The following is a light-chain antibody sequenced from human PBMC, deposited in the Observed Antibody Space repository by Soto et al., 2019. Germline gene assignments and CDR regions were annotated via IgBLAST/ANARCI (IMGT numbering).Light chain of an antibody. V-gene: IGKV3D-20*02. CDR1: QSSGSNF. Sequence: ELVLTQSPGTLSLSQEERSTLSCRASQSSGSNFLAGYQQRPGRPPRLLIYASVNRATGIPDRFSGSASGTDFTLTIFRLAPEDFAVYCCQVRTILSIAFGRVTRLAI. CDR2: ASV. J-gene: IGKJ5*01. CDR3: QVRTILSIA.